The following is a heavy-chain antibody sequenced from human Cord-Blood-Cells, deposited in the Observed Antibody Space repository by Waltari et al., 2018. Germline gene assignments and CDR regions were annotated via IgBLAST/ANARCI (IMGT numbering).Heavy chain of an antibody. CDR3: ARDGVLLWFGELFDY. CDR2: ISSSCSTI. V-gene: IGHV3-48*03. J-gene: IGHJ4*02. Sequence: EVQLVESVGGLVQPGGSLRLSCAASGSTFRSYEINWCRQAPGKRLEWVSYISSSCSTIYYADSVKGRFTISRDNAKNSLYLQMNSLRAEDTAVYYCARDGVLLWFGELFDYWGQGTLVTVSS. D-gene: IGHD3-10*01. CDR1: GSTFRSYE.